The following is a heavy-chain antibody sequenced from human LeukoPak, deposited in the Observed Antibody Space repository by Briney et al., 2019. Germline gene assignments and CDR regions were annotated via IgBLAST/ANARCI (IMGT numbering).Heavy chain of an antibody. CDR1: GFTFSSNY. CDR3: ARGPTGGDGYFDY. J-gene: IGHJ4*02. CDR2: IYSGGST. D-gene: IGHD3-16*01. Sequence: GGSLRLSCAASGFTFSSNYMSWVRQAPGKGLEWGSVIYSGGSTYYADSVKGRFSISRDNSKNTLYLQMNSLRAEDTAVYYCARGPTGGDGYFDYWGQGTLVTVSS. V-gene: IGHV3-66*01.